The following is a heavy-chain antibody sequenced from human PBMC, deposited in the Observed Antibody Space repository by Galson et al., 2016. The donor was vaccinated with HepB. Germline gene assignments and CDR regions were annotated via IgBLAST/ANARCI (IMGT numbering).Heavy chain of an antibody. CDR1: GFSIDDTY. CDR2: IYLGGKT. CDR3: ARIPEC. V-gene: IGHV3-53*01. Sequence: SLRLSCAASGFSIDDTYMSWVRQALGKGMEWVSVIYLGGKTYYADSVKGRFTISRDNSKNTVYLQMNSLRGEDTAVYYCARIPECWGQGTQVTVSS. J-gene: IGHJ4*02. D-gene: IGHD1-14*01.